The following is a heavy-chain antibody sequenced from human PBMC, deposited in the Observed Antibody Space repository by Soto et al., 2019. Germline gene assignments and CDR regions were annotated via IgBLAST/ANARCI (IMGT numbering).Heavy chain of an antibody. Sequence: EVQLLESGGGLVQPGGSLSLSCAASGFTISNYPMSWVRQAPGKGVEWVSGISGSGDRTYYADSVKGRFTIPKDISENSLSLQLDRLRVEDTAVYFCVKDDGGNPSTEPYWGQGTLVTVSS. CDR1: GFTISNYP. D-gene: IGHD2-15*01. CDR2: ISGSGDRT. V-gene: IGHV3-23*01. CDR3: VKDDGGNPSTEPY. J-gene: IGHJ4*02.